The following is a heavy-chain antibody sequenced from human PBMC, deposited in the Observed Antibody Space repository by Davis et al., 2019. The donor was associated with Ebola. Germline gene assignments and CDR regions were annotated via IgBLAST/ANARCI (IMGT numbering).Heavy chain of an antibody. D-gene: IGHD4-23*01. J-gene: IGHJ4*02. CDR2: IRSKAYGGTT. CDR3: TRALLLRWYHFDY. CDR1: GFTFGDYA. V-gene: IGHV3-49*04. Sequence: PGGSLRLSCTASGFTFGDYAMSWVRQAPGKGLEWVGFIRSKAYGGTTEYAASVKGRFTISRDDSKSIAYLQMNSLKTEDTAVYYCTRALLLRWYHFDYWGQGTLVTVSS.